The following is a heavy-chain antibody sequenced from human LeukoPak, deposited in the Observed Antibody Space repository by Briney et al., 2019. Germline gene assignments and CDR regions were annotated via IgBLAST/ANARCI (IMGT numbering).Heavy chain of an antibody. V-gene: IGHV3-48*04. J-gene: IGHJ5*02. D-gene: IGHD6-19*01. Sequence: GGSLRLSCAASGFTFSNYGMHWVRQAPGKGLEWVSYISSSGSTIYYADSVKGRFTISRDNARNSLYLQMNSLRAEDTAVYYCARDSSGWYHWFDPWGQGTLVTVSS. CDR3: ARDSSGWYHWFDP. CDR2: ISSSGSTI. CDR1: GFTFSNYG.